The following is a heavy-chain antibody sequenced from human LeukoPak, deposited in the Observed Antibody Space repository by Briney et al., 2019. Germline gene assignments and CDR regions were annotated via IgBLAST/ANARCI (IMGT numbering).Heavy chain of an antibody. CDR2: IKHDGSEK. CDR3: ARGGGSGSGDAFDI. D-gene: IGHD3-10*01. V-gene: IGHV3-7*01. J-gene: IGHJ3*02. Sequence: GGSLRLSCEASGFSFSNYWMSWVRQAPGKGLEWVANIKHDGSEKYYVDSVKGRFTISRDNGKNSLYVQMNSLSVEDTAVYFCARGGGSGSGDAFDIWGQGTMVTVSS. CDR1: GFSFSNYW.